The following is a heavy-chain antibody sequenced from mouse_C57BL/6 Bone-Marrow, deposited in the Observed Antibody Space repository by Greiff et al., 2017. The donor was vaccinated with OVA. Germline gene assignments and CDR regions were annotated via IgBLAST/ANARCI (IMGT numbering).Heavy chain of an antibody. CDR2: INPNNGGT. J-gene: IGHJ2*01. D-gene: IGHD1-1*01. V-gene: IGHV1-18*01. CDR3: ARRDYYYGSSFYFDY. CDR1: GYTFTDYN. Sequence: EVQRVESGPELVKPGASVKIPCKASGYTFTDYNMDWVKQSHGKSLEWIGDINPNNGGTIYNQKFKGKATLTVDKSSSTAYMELRSLTSEDTAVYYCARRDYYYGSSFYFDYWGQGTTLTVSS.